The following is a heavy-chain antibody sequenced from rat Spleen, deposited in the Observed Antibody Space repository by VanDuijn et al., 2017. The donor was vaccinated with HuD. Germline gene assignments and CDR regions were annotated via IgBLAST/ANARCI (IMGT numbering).Heavy chain of an antibody. CDR3: TTDPYYYSAPFDY. CDR1: GFTFSDYY. J-gene: IGHJ2*01. CDR2: ISSDGRRN. Sequence: EVQLVESDGGLVQPGRSLKLSCAASGFTFSDYYMAWVRQAPAKGLEWVATISSDGRRNYYPDSVKGRFTTSRDNAKSSLYLQMDSLRSEDTATYYCTTDPYYYSAPFDYWGQGVMVTVSS. V-gene: IGHV5-20*01. D-gene: IGHD1-1*01.